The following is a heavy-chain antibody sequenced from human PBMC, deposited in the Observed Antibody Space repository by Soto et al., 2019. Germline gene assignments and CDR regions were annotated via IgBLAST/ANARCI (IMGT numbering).Heavy chain of an antibody. V-gene: IGHV4-31*03. CDR2: IYYSGST. CDR1: GGSIISGGYY. Sequence: SETLSLACTVSGGSIISGGYYFSCIGQHPWSGLEWIGYIYYSGSTYYNPSLKSRVTISVDTSKNQFSLKLSSVTAADTAVYYCARDALATVEMATIYYYGMDVWGQGTTVTVSS. D-gene: IGHD5-12*01. CDR3: ARDALATVEMATIYYYGMDV. J-gene: IGHJ6*02.